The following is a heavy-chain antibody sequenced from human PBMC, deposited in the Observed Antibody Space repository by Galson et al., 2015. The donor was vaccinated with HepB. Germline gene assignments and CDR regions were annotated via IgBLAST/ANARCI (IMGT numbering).Heavy chain of an antibody. Sequence: SVKVSCKASGYTFTSYGISWVRQAPGQGLEWMGWISAYNGNTNYAQKLQGRVTMTTDTSTSTAYMELRSLRSDDTAVYYCAREAMYHDPYSSDYWGQGTLVTVSS. CDR1: GYTFTSYG. V-gene: IGHV1-18*01. CDR2: ISAYNGNT. D-gene: IGHD6-13*01. J-gene: IGHJ4*02. CDR3: AREAMYHDPYSSDY.